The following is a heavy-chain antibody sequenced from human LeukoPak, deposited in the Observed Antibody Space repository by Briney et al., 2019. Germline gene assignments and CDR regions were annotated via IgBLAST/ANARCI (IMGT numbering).Heavy chain of an antibody. CDR2: INHSGST. Sequence: SETLSLTCAVYGGSFSGYYWSWIRQPPGKGLEWIGEINHSGSTNYNPSLKSRDTISVDTSKNQFSLKLSSVTAADTAVYYCARGRYYDFWSGYYTNTYFDYWGQGTLVTVSS. V-gene: IGHV4-34*01. CDR3: ARGRYYDFWSGYYTNTYFDY. CDR1: GGSFSGYY. D-gene: IGHD3-3*01. J-gene: IGHJ4*02.